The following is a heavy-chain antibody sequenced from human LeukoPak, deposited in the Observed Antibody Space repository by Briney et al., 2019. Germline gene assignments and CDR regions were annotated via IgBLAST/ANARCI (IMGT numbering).Heavy chain of an antibody. D-gene: IGHD3-10*01. V-gene: IGHV3-7*01. J-gene: IGHJ4*02. Sequence: GGSLRLSCAASGFTFSTYWMSWVRQAPGKGLEWVANIQQDGIKKYYVDSVEGRFTISRENAKNSLFLQMSSLRADDTAVYYCGRELDGSVDYWGQGTLVTVSS. CDR3: GRELDGSVDY. CDR2: IQQDGIKK. CDR1: GFTFSTYW.